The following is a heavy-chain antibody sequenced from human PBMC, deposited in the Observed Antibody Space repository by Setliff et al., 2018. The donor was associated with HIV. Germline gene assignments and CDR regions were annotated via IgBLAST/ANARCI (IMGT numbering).Heavy chain of an antibody. J-gene: IGHJ4*02. CDR1: GFNFGSYA. CDR2: ISYDGNNQ. D-gene: IGHD5-18*01. CDR3: ARDGGGYNYGSVRYFYY. Sequence: PGGSLRLSCAVSGFNFGSYAIHWVRLAPGQGPQWVALISYDGNNQWYADSVKGRFTISRDNSKNTLHLELSNLRPEDTAVYYCARDGGGYNYGSVRYFYYWSQGTLVTVSS. V-gene: IGHV3-30-3*01.